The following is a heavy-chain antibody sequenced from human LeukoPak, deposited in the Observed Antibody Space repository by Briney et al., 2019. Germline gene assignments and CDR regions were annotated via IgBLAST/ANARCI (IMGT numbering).Heavy chain of an antibody. CDR2: IIPILGIA. CDR3: ARGSRDGYNRGGDY. J-gene: IGHJ4*02. V-gene: IGHV1-69*02. Sequence: GSSVKVSCKASGGTFSSYTISWVRQAPGQGLEWMGRIIPILGIANYAQKFQGRVTITADKSTSTAYMELSSLRSEDTAVYYCARGSRDGYNRGGDYWGQGTLVTVSS. CDR1: GGTFSSYT. D-gene: IGHD5-24*01.